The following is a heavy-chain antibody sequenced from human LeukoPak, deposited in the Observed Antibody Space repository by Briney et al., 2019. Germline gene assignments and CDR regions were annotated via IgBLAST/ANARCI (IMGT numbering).Heavy chain of an antibody. D-gene: IGHD3-3*01. Sequence: SETLSLICAVYGGSFSGYYWSWIRQPPGKGLEWIGEINHSGSTNCNPSLKSRVTISVDTSKNQFSLKLSSVTAADTAVYYCARVGGGGDFWSGYYTRYYYYYMDVWGKGTTVTVSS. CDR2: INHSGST. V-gene: IGHV4-34*01. J-gene: IGHJ6*03. CDR1: GGSFSGYY. CDR3: ARVGGGGDFWSGYYTRYYYYYMDV.